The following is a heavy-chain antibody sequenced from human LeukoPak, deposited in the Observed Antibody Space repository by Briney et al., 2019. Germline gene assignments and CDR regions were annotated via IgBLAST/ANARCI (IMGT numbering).Heavy chain of an antibody. Sequence: PGGSLRLSCAASGFTFSSYWMSWVRQAPGKGLEWVANIKQDGSEKYYVDSVKGRFTISRDNAKNSLYLQMNSLRAEDTAVYYCAGAPAIGKFDYWGQGTLVTVSS. CDR3: AGAPAIGKFDY. CDR1: GFTFSSYW. D-gene: IGHD1-14*01. V-gene: IGHV3-7*01. J-gene: IGHJ4*02. CDR2: IKQDGSEK.